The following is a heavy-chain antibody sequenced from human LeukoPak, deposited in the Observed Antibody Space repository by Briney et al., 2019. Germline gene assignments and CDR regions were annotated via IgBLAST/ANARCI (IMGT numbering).Heavy chain of an antibody. CDR2: ITSSGDTT. CDR3: AKRTVSRERPLDY. J-gene: IGHJ4*02. Sequence: GGSLRLSCAASGFTISNYAMSWVRQAPGKGLEWVSYITSSGDTTDNADSVKGRFTMSRDNSKSTLYLQMNSLRAEDTAVYYCAKRTVSRERPLDYWGQGTLVTVSS. D-gene: IGHD4-11*01. CDR1: GFTISNYA. V-gene: IGHV3-23*01.